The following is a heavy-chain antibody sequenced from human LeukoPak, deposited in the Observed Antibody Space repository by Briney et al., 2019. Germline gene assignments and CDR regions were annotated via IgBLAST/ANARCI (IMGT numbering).Heavy chain of an antibody. CDR2: IKQDGSEK. J-gene: IGHJ3*02. Sequence: PGGSLRLSCAASGFTFSSYWMSWVRQAPGKGLEWVANIKQDGSEKYYVDSVKGRFTISRDNAKNSLYLQMNSLRAEDTAVYHCAREMRVQLERRSAFDIWGQGTMVTVSS. V-gene: IGHV3-7*01. CDR1: GFTFSSYW. CDR3: AREMRVQLERRSAFDI. D-gene: IGHD1-1*01.